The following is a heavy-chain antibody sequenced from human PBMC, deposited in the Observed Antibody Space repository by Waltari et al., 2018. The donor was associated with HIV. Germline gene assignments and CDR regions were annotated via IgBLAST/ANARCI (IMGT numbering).Heavy chain of an antibody. V-gene: IGHV4-38-2*01. CDR3: ARGDIVATGGFDF. CDR2: ISHRGST. Sequence: QVQLQESGPGLVKPSETLSLTCAVSSYSFSSAYSWGWIRQSPGKGLGWIGSISHRGSTYYNPSLKSRVTISVDTSKNQVSLKLSSVTAADTAVYYCARGDIVATGGFDFWGQGTLVTVSS. D-gene: IGHD5-12*01. J-gene: IGHJ4*02. CDR1: SYSFSSAYS.